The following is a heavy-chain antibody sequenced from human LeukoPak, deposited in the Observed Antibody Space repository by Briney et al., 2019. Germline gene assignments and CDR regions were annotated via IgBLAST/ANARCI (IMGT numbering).Heavy chain of an antibody. Sequence: LGESLKISCKASGYNFSSNWIAWVRQMPGKGLEGVGNIYPGDSDIRYSPSFQGQVTISADRSSSTAYLQWSSLKASDTAMFYCARTPNNSPFDYVSWGQGTLVTVSS. J-gene: IGHJ4*02. CDR3: ARTPNNSPFDYVS. D-gene: IGHD3-16*01. CDR1: GYNFSSNW. V-gene: IGHV5-51*01. CDR2: IYPGDSDI.